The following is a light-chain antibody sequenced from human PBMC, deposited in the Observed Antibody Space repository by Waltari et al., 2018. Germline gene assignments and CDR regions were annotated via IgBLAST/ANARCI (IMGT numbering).Light chain of an antibody. V-gene: IGKV3-15*01. Sequence: EIVMTQSPATLPVPPAEGATLSCRASQGINSDLAWSQHKPGQAPRLLIYGASTRAAGVPARFSGSGSGTEFTLTISSLQSEDFGVYYCQQSKIWPAFGQGTKVEIK. CDR1: QGINSD. CDR3: QQSKIWPA. CDR2: GAS. J-gene: IGKJ1*01.